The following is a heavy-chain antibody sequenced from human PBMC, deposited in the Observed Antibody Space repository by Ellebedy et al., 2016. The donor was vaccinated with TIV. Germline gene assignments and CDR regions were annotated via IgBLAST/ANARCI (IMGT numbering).Heavy chain of an antibody. Sequence: GESLKISCAASGFNVGNSFMSWVRQAPGKGLEWVSLIYGGNNAAAYADSVRDRFTISKDNSRSTLFLQMNSLRAEDTALYYCTRNLGGTPYSENWGQGTLVSVSS. V-gene: IGHV3-66*01. J-gene: IGHJ4*02. CDR3: TRNLGGTPYSEN. D-gene: IGHD1-26*01. CDR2: IYGGNNA. CDR1: GFNVGNSF.